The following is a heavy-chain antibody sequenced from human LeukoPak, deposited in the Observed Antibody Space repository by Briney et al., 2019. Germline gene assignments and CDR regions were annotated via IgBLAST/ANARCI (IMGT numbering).Heavy chain of an antibody. J-gene: IGHJ4*02. CDR1: GGSISSYY. CDR2: INYSGST. Sequence: TSETLSLTCTVSGGSISSYYWSWIRQPPGKGLEWIGFINYSGSTTYNPSLKGRVTISVDTSRNQFSLKLSSVTAADRAVYYCARGYSTGWYGGFDFWGQGTLVTVPS. V-gene: IGHV4-59*08. CDR3: ARGYSTGWYGGFDF. D-gene: IGHD6-19*01.